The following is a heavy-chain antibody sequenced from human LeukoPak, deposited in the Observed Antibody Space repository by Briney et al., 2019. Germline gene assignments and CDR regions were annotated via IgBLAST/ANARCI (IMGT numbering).Heavy chain of an antibody. Sequence: SETLSLTCTVSGGSISNYYWSWTRQPPGKGLEWIGYIYYSGTTNYNPSLKSQVTISVDTSKNQFSLKLNSVSAADTAVYYCARGVYIAAAQYGYWGQGTLVTVSS. CDR3: ARGVYIAAAQYGY. CDR1: GGSISNYY. CDR2: IYYSGTT. V-gene: IGHV4-59*01. D-gene: IGHD6-13*01. J-gene: IGHJ4*02.